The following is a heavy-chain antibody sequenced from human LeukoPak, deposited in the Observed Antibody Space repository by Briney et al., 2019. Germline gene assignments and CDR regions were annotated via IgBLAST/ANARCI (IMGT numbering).Heavy chain of an antibody. V-gene: IGHV3-74*01. CDR1: GFTFSNYW. Sequence: PGGPLRLSWAASGFTFSNYWMPWARQAPGKGLVWSSQINTDGSSANYADSVKGRFTISRDNAKNTLYLQMNSVRAEDTAVYYCASAVGITMTKNAFDIWGQGTMVTVSS. J-gene: IGHJ3*02. CDR3: ASAVGITMTKNAFDI. CDR2: INTDGSSA. D-gene: IGHD3-22*01.